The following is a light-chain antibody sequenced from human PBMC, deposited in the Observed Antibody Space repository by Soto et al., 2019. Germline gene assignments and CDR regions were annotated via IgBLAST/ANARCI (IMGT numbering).Light chain of an antibody. Sequence: EIVMTQSPATLSVSPGERATLSCRASQSVSSNLAWYQQKPGQAPRLLIYGASTRATGITARFSGSRSGTEFSLTISSLQSEDFAVYYCQQYNNWPPLSVGGGTKVEIK. CDR3: QQYNNWPPLS. CDR1: QSVSSN. V-gene: IGKV3-15*01. CDR2: GAS. J-gene: IGKJ4*01.